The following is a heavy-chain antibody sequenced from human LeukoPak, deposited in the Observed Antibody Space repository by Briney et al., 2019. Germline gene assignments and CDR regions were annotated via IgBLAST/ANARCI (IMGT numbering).Heavy chain of an antibody. J-gene: IGHJ4*02. D-gene: IGHD2-15*01. Sequence: GGSLRLACAASGFPFSSHGMSWVRQAPGKGLEWVAVISYDGSNKYYADSVKGRFTISRDNSKNTLYLQMNSLRAEDTAVYYCARSSGVVGYCSGGSCYRGGNDYWGQGTLVTVSS. CDR1: GFPFSSHG. CDR3: ARSSGVVGYCSGGSCYRGGNDY. CDR2: ISYDGSNK. V-gene: IGHV3-30*03.